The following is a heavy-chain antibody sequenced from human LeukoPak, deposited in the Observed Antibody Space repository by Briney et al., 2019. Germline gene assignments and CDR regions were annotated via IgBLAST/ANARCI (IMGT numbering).Heavy chain of an antibody. J-gene: IGHJ6*03. D-gene: IGHD1-26*01. Sequence: GGSLRLSCAASGFTFNSYGMHWVRQAPGKGLEWVAIISFDEGNKYYADSVKGRFTISRDNSKNTLFLQMTSLRAEDTAVYYCAKHPGDFTGIVNYYYMDLWGKGTTVTVSS. V-gene: IGHV3-30*18. CDR1: GFTFNSYG. CDR2: ISFDEGNK. CDR3: AKHPGDFTGIVNYYYMDL.